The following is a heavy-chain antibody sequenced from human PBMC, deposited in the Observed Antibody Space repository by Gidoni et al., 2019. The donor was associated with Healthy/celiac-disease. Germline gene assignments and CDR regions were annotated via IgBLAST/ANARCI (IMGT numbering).Heavy chain of an antibody. V-gene: IGHV3-23*01. D-gene: IGHD5-12*01. CDR1: GFTFSSYA. J-gene: IGHJ4*02. CDR2: ISGSGGST. Sequence: EVQLLESGGALVQPGGSLRLSCAASGFTFSSYAMSWVRQAPGKGLEWVSAISGSGGSTYYADSVKGRFTISRDNSKNTLYLQMNSLRAEDTAVYYCAKDQAGWLRLIPFDYWGQGTLVTVSS. CDR3: AKDQAGWLRLIPFDY.